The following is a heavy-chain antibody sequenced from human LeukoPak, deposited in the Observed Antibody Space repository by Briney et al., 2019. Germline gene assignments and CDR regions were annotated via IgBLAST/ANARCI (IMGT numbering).Heavy chain of an antibody. Sequence: GRSLRLSCAASGFTFSDHYMDWVRQAPGKGLEWVGRTRNKANSYTTEYAASVKGRFTISRDDSKNSLYLQMNSLKTEDTAVYYCARVRYCSSTSCRGALDIWGQGTMVTVSS. CDR2: TRNKANSYTT. D-gene: IGHD2-2*01. V-gene: IGHV3-72*01. CDR3: ARVRYCSSTSCRGALDI. J-gene: IGHJ3*02. CDR1: GFTFSDHY.